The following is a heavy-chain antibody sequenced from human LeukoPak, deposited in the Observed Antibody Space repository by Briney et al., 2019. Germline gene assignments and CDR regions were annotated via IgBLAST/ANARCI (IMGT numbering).Heavy chain of an antibody. J-gene: IGHJ5*02. CDR1: GGSFSGYY. D-gene: IGHD3-3*01. Sequence: SETLSLTCAVYGGSFSGYYWGWIRQPPGKGLEWIGSIYHSGSTYYNTSLKSRVTISVDTSKNQFSLKLNSVTAADTAVYYCATGWSGYYWTTWGQGTLVAVSS. CDR2: IYHSGST. CDR3: ATGWSGYYWTT. V-gene: IGHV4-38-2*01.